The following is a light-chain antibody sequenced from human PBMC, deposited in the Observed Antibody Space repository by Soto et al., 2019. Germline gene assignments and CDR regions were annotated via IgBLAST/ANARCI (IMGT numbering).Light chain of an antibody. V-gene: IGLV7-46*01. CDR1: TGAVTSGHY. J-gene: IGLJ1*01. Sequence: QAVVTQEPSLTVPPGGTVTLTCGSSTGAVTSGHYPHWFQQKSGQAPRTLIYDTNNRHSWTPARFSGSLLGGKGALTLSDAQPEDEADYYCLLIYPGVGEVFGTGTKVTVL. CDR3: LLIYPGVGEV. CDR2: DTN.